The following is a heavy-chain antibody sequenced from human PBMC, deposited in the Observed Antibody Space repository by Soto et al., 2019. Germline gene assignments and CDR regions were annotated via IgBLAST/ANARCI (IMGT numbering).Heavy chain of an antibody. CDR3: AYGSGSYYNHDY. Sequence: GASVKVSCKASGGTFNTYTINWVRQAPGQGLEWMGRIIPILDIANYAQKFQGRVTITADKSTSTAYMELTSLRSEDTAMYYCAYGSGSYYNHDYWGQGTLVTVSS. D-gene: IGHD3-10*01. CDR1: GGTFNTYT. J-gene: IGHJ4*02. V-gene: IGHV1-69*02. CDR2: IIPILDIA.